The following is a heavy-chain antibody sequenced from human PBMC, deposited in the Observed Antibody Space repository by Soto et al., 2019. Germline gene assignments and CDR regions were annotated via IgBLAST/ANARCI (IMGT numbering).Heavy chain of an antibody. J-gene: IGHJ5*02. V-gene: IGHV4-4*02. D-gene: IGHD3-9*01. CDR3: ARDLSRTYYDILTGPGWFDP. CDR2: IYHSGST. Sequence: SETLSLTCAVSGGSISSSNWWSWVRQPPGKGLEWIGEIYHSGSTNYNPSLKSRVTISVDKSKNQFPLKLSSVTAADTAVYYCARDLSRTYYDILTGPGWFDPWGQGTLVTVSS. CDR1: GGSISSSNW.